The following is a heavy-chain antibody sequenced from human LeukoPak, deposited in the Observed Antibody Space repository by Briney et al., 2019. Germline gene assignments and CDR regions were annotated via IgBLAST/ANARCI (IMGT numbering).Heavy chain of an antibody. CDR1: GFPFSSYA. CDR2: ISSNGGST. CDR3: ARECYYYGMDV. Sequence: GGSLRLSCAASGFPFSSYAMHWARQAPGKGLEYVSAISSNGGSTYYANSVKGRFTISRDNSKNTLYLQMGSLRAEDMAVYYCARECYYYGMDVWGQATTDTVSS. V-gene: IGHV3-64*01. J-gene: IGHJ6*02.